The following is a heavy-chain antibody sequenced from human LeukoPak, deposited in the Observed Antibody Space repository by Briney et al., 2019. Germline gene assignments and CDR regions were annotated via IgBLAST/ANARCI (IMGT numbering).Heavy chain of an antibody. CDR1: GYTFTSYG. V-gene: IGHV1-18*01. D-gene: IGHD3-10*01. Sequence: ASVKVSCKASGYTFTSYGISWVRQAPGQGLEWMGWISAYNGNTNYAQKLQGRVTMTTDTSTSTAYMELRSLRSDDTAVYYCASGVITMVRGVILDYFDYWGQGTLVTVSS. CDR2: ISAYNGNT. J-gene: IGHJ4*02. CDR3: ASGVITMVRGVILDYFDY.